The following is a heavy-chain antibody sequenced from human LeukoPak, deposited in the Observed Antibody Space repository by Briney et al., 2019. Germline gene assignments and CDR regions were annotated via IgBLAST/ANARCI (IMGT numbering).Heavy chain of an antibody. CDR2: INPNSGGT. J-gene: IGHJ4*02. V-gene: IGHV1-2*02. Sequence: ASVKVSCKASGYTFTGYYMHWVRQAPGQGLEWMGWINPNSGGTNYAQKFQGRVTRTRDTSISTAYMELSRLRSDDTAVYYCAKPGSSRGIAGRRPTKYYFDYWGQGTLVTVSS. CDR3: AKPGSSRGIAGRRPTKYYFDY. D-gene: IGHD6-6*01. CDR1: GYTFTGYY.